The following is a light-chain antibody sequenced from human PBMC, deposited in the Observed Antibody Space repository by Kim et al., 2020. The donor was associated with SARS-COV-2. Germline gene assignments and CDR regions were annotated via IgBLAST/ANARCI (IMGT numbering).Light chain of an antibody. CDR1: QSVSSSY. CDR2: GAS. Sequence: LSPGERATLSCRASQSVSSSYLAWYQQKPGQAPRLLIYGASSRATGIPDRFSGSGSGTDFTLTISRLEPEDFAVYYCQLSGSSPFTFGQGTKLEI. CDR3: QLSGSSPFT. J-gene: IGKJ2*01. V-gene: IGKV3-20*01.